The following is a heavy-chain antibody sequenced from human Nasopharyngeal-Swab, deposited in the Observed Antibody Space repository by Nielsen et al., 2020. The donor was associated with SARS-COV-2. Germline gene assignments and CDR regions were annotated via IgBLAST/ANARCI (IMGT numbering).Heavy chain of an antibody. J-gene: IGHJ4*02. V-gene: IGHV3-9*01. D-gene: IGHD3-22*01. CDR1: GFTFHGYG. CDR3: AKDSHSSGYYYHHPLDY. Sequence: SLKISCAASGFTFHGYGMHWVRQAPGKGLEWISAVSWNSGSIDYADSVKGRFTISRDNANNSLYLQMNNLRAEDTAFYYCAKDSHSSGYYYHHPLDYWGPGTLVTVSS. CDR2: VSWNSGSI.